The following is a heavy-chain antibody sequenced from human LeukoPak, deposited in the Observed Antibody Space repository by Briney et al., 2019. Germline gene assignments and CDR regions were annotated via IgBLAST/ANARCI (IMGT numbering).Heavy chain of an antibody. V-gene: IGHV1-69*06. J-gene: IGHJ4*02. CDR2: IIPIFGTA. CDR3: ARGETLRGYDFLKLFDY. Sequence: SVKVSCKASGGTFSSYAISWVRQAPGQGLEWMGGIIPIFGTANYAQKFQGRVTITADKSTSTAYMELSSLRSEDTAVYYCARGETLRGYDFLKLFDYWGQGTLVTVSS. D-gene: IGHD2/OR15-2a*01. CDR1: GGTFSSYA.